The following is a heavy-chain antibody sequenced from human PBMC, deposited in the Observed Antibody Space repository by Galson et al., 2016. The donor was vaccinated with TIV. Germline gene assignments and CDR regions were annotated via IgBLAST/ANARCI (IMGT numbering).Heavy chain of an antibody. D-gene: IGHD4-17*01. CDR3: TRDVTVLPGTTDYYYYYVDV. J-gene: IGHJ6*03. CDR1: GGSISSYY. Sequence: SETLSLTCTVSGGSISSYYWSWIRQPPGKGLEWIGYFYYTGSTNYNPSLQSRVTISVDRSKNHFSLKLNSVTAADTAVYFCTRDVTVLPGTTDYYYYYVDVCGKGTMVTVSS. CDR2: FYYTGST. V-gene: IGHV4-59*01.